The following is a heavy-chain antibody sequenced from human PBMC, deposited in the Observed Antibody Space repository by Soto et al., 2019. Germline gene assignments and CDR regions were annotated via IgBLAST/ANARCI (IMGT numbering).Heavy chain of an antibody. V-gene: IGHV3-48*03. CDR3: AREHYDILTPWYYYGMDV. D-gene: IGHD3-9*01. CDR2: ISSSGSTI. CDR1: GFTFSSYE. Sequence: GSLRLSCAASGFTFSSYEMNRVRQAPGKGLEWVSYISSSGSTIYYADSVKGRFTISRDNAKNSLYLQMNSLRAEDTAVYYCAREHYDILTPWYYYGMDVWGQGTTVTVSS. J-gene: IGHJ6*02.